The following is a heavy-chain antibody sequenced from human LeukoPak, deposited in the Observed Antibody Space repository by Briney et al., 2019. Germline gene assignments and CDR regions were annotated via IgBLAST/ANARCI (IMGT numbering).Heavy chain of an antibody. CDR3: GRRMIATIYGWFDP. D-gene: IGHD1-26*01. CDR1: GGSISSGDYH. J-gene: IGHJ5*02. V-gene: IGHV4-30-4*08. Sequence: PSRTLSLTCTVSGGSISSGDYHWSWIRQPPGKGLEWIGYIYYSGSTYYNPSLKSRVTISVDTSKNQFSLRLSSVTAADTAVYYCGRRMIATIYGWFDPWGQGTLVTVSS. CDR2: IYYSGST.